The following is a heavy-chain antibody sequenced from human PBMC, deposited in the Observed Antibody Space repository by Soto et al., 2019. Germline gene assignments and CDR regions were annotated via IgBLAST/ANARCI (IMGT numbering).Heavy chain of an antibody. J-gene: IGHJ4*02. V-gene: IGHV3-48*04. CDR1: GFTFSDYS. CDR3: ARDKDWAFDY. D-gene: IGHD3-9*01. Sequence: GGSLRLSCVASGFTFSDYSMFWVRQAPGKGLEWVSYIFVTSTTIYYADSVKGRFTVSRDNTQNSLFLLMNSLRAEDTAIYYCARDKDWAFDYWGQGTQVNVS. CDR2: IFVTSTTI.